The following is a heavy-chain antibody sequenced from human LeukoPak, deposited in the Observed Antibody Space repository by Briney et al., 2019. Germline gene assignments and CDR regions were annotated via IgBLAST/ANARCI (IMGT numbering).Heavy chain of an antibody. V-gene: IGHV1-2*06. CDR2: INPNSGGT. J-gene: IGHJ5*02. CDR3: ARATYGSEFDP. D-gene: IGHD3-10*01. Sequence: ASVKVSCKASGYTFTGYFMHWVRQAPGQGLERMGRINPNSGGTNYAQKIQGRVTMTRDTSISTAYMELSSLTSDDTAVYYCARATYGSEFDPWGQGTLVTVSS. CDR1: GYTFTGYF.